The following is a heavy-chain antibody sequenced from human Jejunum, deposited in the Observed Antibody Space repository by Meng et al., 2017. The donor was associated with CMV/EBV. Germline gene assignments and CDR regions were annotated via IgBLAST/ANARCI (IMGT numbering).Heavy chain of an antibody. V-gene: IGHV3-23*01. CDR3: ARAHDILTGYVFDP. J-gene: IGHJ5*02. CDR1: GCSFSAYV. D-gene: IGHD3-9*01. CDR2: ISGSGGTT. Sequence: GCSFSAYVMSWVRQAPGKGLEWVSAISGSGGTTYYADSVKGRFTISRDNSKSTMYLQMNSLRAEDTAVYFCARAHDILTGYVFDPWGQGTLVTVSS.